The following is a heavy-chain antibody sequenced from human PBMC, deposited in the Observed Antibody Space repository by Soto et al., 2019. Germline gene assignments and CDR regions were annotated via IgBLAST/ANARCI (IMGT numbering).Heavy chain of an antibody. CDR1: GLTFSSSW. V-gene: IGHV3-7*01. CDR2: IKEDGSAK. Sequence: GGSLRLSCAVSGLTFSSSWMSWVRQAPGKGLEWVANIKEDGSAKYYVESVKGRFTISRDNAKNSLYLQMNSLRAEDTAVYYCARDWAYSSSWYPSDYWGQGTLVTVSS. D-gene: IGHD6-13*01. J-gene: IGHJ4*02. CDR3: ARDWAYSSSWYPSDY.